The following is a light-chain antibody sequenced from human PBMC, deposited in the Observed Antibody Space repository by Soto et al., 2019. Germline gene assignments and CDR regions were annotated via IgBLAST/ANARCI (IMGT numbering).Light chain of an antibody. CDR3: LQDYNYPWT. CDR2: AAS. V-gene: IGKV1-6*01. J-gene: IGKJ1*01. Sequence: AIPMTQSPSSLSASVGDRVTITCRASQGIGNDLGWYQQKPGKAPKVLIYAASSLQSGVPSRFSGRGSGTDFTLTISSLQPEDFATYYCLQDYNYPWTFGQGTKVEIK. CDR1: QGIGND.